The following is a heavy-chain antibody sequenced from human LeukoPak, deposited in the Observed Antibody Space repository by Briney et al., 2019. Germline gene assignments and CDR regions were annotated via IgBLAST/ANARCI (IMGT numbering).Heavy chain of an antibody. D-gene: IGHD3-9*01. CDR1: GFTFSSYD. CDR2: IGPAGDP. J-gene: IGHJ6*02. V-gene: IGHV3-13*05. CDR3: ARGLRYYGMDV. Sequence: GGSLRLPCAASGFTFSSYDMHWVRPAPGKGLEWVSCIGPAGDPYYPGSVKGRFTISRENAKNSLYLQMHSLRAGDTAVYYCARGLRYYGMDVWGQGTTVTVSS.